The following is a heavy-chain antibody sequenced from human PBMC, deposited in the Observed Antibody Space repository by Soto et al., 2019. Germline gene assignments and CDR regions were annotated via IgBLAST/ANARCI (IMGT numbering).Heavy chain of an antibody. CDR2: IYYSGST. V-gene: IGHV4-59*01. CDR3: AREVVGALNDY. Sequence: SGTLSLTCTVSGGSISSYYWSWIRQPPGKGLEWIGYIYYSGSTNHNPSLESRVTISVDTSKNQISLKLSSVTAADTAVYYCAREVVGALNDYWGQGTLVTVSS. D-gene: IGHD1-26*01. CDR1: GGSISSYY. J-gene: IGHJ4*02.